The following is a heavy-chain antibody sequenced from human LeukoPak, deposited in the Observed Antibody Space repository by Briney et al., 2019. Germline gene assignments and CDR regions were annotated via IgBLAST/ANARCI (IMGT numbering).Heavy chain of an antibody. Sequence: SETLCFTCTVSGGSISSGGYYWSWIRQHPGKGLEWIGYIYYSGSTDYNPSLKSPLTISVDTSKHQFSLKLSSVTAADTDVYYCARVVLTTVELRFDYWGQGSQVTVSS. CDR3: ARVVLTTVELRFDY. CDR1: GGSISSGGYY. V-gene: IGHV4-31*01. J-gene: IGHJ4*02. CDR2: IYYSGST. D-gene: IGHD4-11*01.